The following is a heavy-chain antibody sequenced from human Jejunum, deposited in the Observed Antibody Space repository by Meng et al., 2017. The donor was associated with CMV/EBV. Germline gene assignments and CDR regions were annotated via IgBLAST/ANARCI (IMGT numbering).Heavy chain of an antibody. CDR1: AGPISGYY. V-gene: IGHV4-4*07. J-gene: IGHJ5*02. D-gene: IGHD1-26*01. CDR2: IYTSGST. CDR3: ARESGSYYWFDP. Sequence: QVPLPESGPGLVKSSETLSLTCFVSAGPISGYYWSWIRQPAGKGLEWIGRIYTSGSTHYNPSLKSRLTMSVDLAKNQISLKLSSVTAADTAVYYCARESGSYYWFDPWGQGTLVTVSS.